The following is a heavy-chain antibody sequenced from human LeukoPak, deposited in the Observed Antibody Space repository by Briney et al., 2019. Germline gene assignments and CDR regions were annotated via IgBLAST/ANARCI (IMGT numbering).Heavy chain of an antibody. J-gene: IGHJ4*02. CDR3: AKGTGRDAYIPLDY. V-gene: IGHV3-23*01. CDR1: GFTVSSYA. CDR2: ISGSGGST. Sequence: GGSLRLSCAASGFTVSSYAMSWVRQAPGKGLEWVSAISGSGGSTYYADSVKGRFTISRDNSKNTLYLQMNSLRAEDTAVFYCAKGTGRDAYIPLDYWGQGTLVTVSS. D-gene: IGHD5-24*01.